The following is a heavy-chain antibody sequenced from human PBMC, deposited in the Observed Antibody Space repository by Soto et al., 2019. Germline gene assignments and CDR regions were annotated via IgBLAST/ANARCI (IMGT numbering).Heavy chain of an antibody. J-gene: IGHJ6*02. Sequence: GGSLRLSCTASGFAFSDYGMHWVRQAPGKGLEWVAIIFYDGSHRYYADSVKGRFTISRDNSRNTVELQMNSLRAEDTATYFCARRRSTVTTPWFYHGMDVWGRGTTVTVSS. V-gene: IGHV3-33*01. CDR2: IFYDGSHR. D-gene: IGHD4-17*01. CDR1: GFAFSDYG. CDR3: ARRRSTVTTPWFYHGMDV.